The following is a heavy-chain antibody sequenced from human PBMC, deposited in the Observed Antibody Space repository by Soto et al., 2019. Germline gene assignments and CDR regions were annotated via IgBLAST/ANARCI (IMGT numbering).Heavy chain of an antibody. CDR2: IWYDGHNK. CDR1: GFTLSNYG. CDR3: AREDGVGYYGNFQH. Sequence: QVQLVESGGGVVQPGRSLRLSCAVSGFTLSNYGIHWVRQARGKGLEWVAVIWYDGHNKYYAGPVTGRFTVSRDTSKNTVDLEMNSLRAEDTAVYYCAREDGVGYYGNFQHWGQGTLVTVSS. J-gene: IGHJ1*01. V-gene: IGHV3-33*01. D-gene: IGHD1-26*01.